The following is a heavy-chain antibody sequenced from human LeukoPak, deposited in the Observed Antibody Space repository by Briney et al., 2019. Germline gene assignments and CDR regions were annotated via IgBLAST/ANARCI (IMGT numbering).Heavy chain of an antibody. V-gene: IGHV4-39*07. CDR1: GGSISSSSYY. CDR3: GKDPSGDCGGAFDM. Sequence: SQTLSPVRTVSGGSISSSSYYSGWIRQPPGKGLEWIGSIYYSGRASYNPSLKSRVTISVDTSKNQFSLKLSSVTAADTAVYYCGKDPSGDCGGAFDMWGQGTMVTVSP. D-gene: IGHD4-23*01. CDR2: IYYSGRA. J-gene: IGHJ3*02.